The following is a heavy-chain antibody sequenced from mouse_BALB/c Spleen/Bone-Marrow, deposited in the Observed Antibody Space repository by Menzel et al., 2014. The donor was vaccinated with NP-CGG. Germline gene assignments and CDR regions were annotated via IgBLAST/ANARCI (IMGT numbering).Heavy chain of an antibody. V-gene: IGHV5-17*02. CDR2: ISSDSSAV. J-gene: IGHJ2*01. CDR1: GFTFRSFG. D-gene: IGHD4-1*01. CDR3: TRGGNWDDFDY. Sequence: EVKLEESGGGLVQPGGSRKLSYAASGFTFRSFGMHWVRQAPEKGLEWVAYISSDSSAVYYADTVKGRFTISRDNPKNTLFLQMTSLRSEDTAMYYCTRGGNWDDFDYWGQGTTLTVSS.